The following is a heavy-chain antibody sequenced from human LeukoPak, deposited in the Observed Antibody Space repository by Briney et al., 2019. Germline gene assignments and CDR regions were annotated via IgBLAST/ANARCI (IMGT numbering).Heavy chain of an antibody. J-gene: IGHJ4*02. D-gene: IGHD3-22*01. V-gene: IGHV1-46*01. CDR1: GYTFTSYY. CDR2: INPSGGST. CDR3: ARSTFSDYDSNGYYPIFDY. Sequence: GASVKVSCKASGYTFTSYYMHWVRQAPGQGLEWMGIINPSGGSTSYAQKFQGRVTMTRDTSTSTVYMELSSLRSEDTAVYYCARSTFSDYDSNGYYPIFDYWGQGTLVTVSS.